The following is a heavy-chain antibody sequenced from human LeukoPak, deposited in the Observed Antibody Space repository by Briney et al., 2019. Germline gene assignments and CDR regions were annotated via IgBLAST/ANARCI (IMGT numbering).Heavy chain of an antibody. CDR3: ARDPDSSGWSSIEY. V-gene: IGHV3-30*03. CDR2: ISYDGSNK. CDR1: GLTFSSYG. D-gene: IGHD6-19*01. J-gene: IGHJ4*02. Sequence: GGSLRLSCAASGLTFSSYGMHWVRQAPGKGLEWVAVISYDGSNKYYADSVKGRFTISRDNSKNTLYLQMNSLRAEDTAVYYCARDPDSSGWSSIEYWGQGTLVTVSS.